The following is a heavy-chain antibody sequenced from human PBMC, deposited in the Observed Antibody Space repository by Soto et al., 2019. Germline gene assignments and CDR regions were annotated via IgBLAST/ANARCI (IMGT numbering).Heavy chain of an antibody. CDR3: ANLPISGEIDH. CDR2: ISYDGSII. CDR1: GFSLSSYG. D-gene: IGHD2-21*01. J-gene: IGHJ4*02. Sequence: QVQLVESGGGVAQPGRSLRLSCVGSGFSLSSYGMHWVRQAPGKGLEWVAVISYDGSIIYYGDSVKGRFTVSRDTSKNTLYLQMSSLRAEDTAVYFCANLPISGEIDHWGQGTLVTVSS. V-gene: IGHV3-30-3*01.